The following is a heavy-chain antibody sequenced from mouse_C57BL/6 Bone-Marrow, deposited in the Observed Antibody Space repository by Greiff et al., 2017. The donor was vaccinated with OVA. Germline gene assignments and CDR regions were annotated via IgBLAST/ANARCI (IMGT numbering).Heavy chain of an antibody. D-gene: IGHD2-5*01. Sequence: EVMLVESGGGLVKPGGSLKLSCAASGFTFSSYTMSWVRQTPEQRLEWVATIIGGGGNTYYPDSVKGRFTISRDNAKNTLYLQMSSLRSEDTALYYCARHSKFAYWGQGTLVTVSA. CDR2: IIGGGGNT. V-gene: IGHV5-9*01. J-gene: IGHJ3*01. CDR1: GFTFSSYT. CDR3: ARHSKFAY.